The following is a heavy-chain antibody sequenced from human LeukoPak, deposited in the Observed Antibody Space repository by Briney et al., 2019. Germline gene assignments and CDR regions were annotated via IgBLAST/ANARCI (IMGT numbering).Heavy chain of an antibody. J-gene: IGHJ5*02. CDR1: GGSLSDYY. CDR2: VNHSGTT. CDR3: ARGRRLWSWYDP. V-gene: IGHV4-34*01. Sequence: SETLSLTCAVYGGSLSDYYWSWIRQPPGKGLEWIGEVNHSGTTEYSPSLKSRVTMSVDTSRNQFSLKLNSVTAADTAVYFCARGRRLWSWYDPWGQGTLVTVSS. D-gene: IGHD3-10*01.